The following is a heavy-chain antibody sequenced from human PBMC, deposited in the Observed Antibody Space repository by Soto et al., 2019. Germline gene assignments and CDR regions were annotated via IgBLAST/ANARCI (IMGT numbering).Heavy chain of an antibody. Sequence: QVQLQESGPGLVKPSETLSLTCTVSGGSISDLYWTWIRQPPGKGLEWIGYIYNSGPTNYNPSLKSRVTVSVDTSKKHVSLKLNSVTAADTAVYYCVRALRGPIQFDYWGQGTLVTVAA. D-gene: IGHD3-9*01. CDR1: GGSISDLY. CDR3: VRALRGPIQFDY. J-gene: IGHJ4*02. V-gene: IGHV4-59*11. CDR2: IYNSGPT.